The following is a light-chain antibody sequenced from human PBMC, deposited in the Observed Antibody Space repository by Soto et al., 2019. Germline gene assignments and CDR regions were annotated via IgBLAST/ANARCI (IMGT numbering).Light chain of an antibody. Sequence: QSVLTQPPSASWTPGQRVTISCSGSSSNIGSNYVYWYQQLPGMAPKLVIYRNNQRPSGVPDRFSGSKSGTSASLAISGLRSEDEADYYCATWDDSLSALFGGGTKLTVL. V-gene: IGLV1-47*01. J-gene: IGLJ2*01. CDR3: ATWDDSLSAL. CDR1: SSNIGSNY. CDR2: RNN.